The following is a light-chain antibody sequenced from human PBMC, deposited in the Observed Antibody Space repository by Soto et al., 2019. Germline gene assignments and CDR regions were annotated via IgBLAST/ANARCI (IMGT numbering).Light chain of an antibody. CDR3: QQCDSFPLT. J-gene: IGKJ4*01. CDR2: TTS. V-gene: IGKV1-39*01. CDR1: QSINRF. Sequence: DIQMTQSPSSLSASVGDTATITCRASQSINRFFNWYQQKSGKAPKVLISTTSNLQTGVPSRFSGSGSGTHFTLTITDLQPEDFATYYCQQCDSFPLTFGGGTKVEIK.